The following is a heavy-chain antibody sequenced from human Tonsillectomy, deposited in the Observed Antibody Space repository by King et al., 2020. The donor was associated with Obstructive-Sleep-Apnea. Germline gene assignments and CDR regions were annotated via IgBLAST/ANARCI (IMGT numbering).Heavy chain of an antibody. J-gene: IGHJ4*02. Sequence: VQLVQSGGGVVQPGRSLRLSCAASGFTFSSYGMHWVRQAPGKGLEGVAVIWYDGSNKYYADSVKGRFTISRDNSKNTLYLQMNSLRAEDTAVYYCARDGSGSCDYWGQGTLVTVSS. V-gene: IGHV3-33*01. CDR3: ARDGSGSCDY. CDR2: IWYDGSNK. D-gene: IGHD3-10*01. CDR1: GFTFSSYG.